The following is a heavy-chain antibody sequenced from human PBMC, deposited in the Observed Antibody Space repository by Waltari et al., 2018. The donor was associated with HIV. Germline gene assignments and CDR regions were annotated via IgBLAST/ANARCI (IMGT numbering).Heavy chain of an antibody. CDR3: ARGGDNGDINF. CDR2: IYISDNA. V-gene: IGHV3-66*02. CDR1: GFIVSNNF. Sequence: EVHLVESGGGLVQPGGSLRLSCAASGFIVSNNFMTWGRQAPGKGLEWVSVIYISDNAYYADSVEGRFAISRDNSKNTVFLQMNSLRTEDTAMYYCARGGDNGDINFWGHGTLVTVSS. J-gene: IGHJ4*01. D-gene: IGHD4-17*01.